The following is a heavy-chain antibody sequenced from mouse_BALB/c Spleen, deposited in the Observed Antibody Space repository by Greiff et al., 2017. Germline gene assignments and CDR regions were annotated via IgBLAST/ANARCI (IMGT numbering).Heavy chain of an antibody. D-gene: IGHD1-2*01. CDR3: ARWDGYASVGAMDY. Sequence: EVKVEESGPSLVKPSQTLSLTCSVTGDSITSGYWNWIRKFPGNKLEYMGYISYSGSTYYNPSLKSRISITRDTSKNQYYLQLNSVTTEDTATYYCARWDGYASVGAMDYWGQGTSVTVSS. CDR2: ISYSGST. CDR1: GDSITSGY. V-gene: IGHV3-8*02. J-gene: IGHJ4*01.